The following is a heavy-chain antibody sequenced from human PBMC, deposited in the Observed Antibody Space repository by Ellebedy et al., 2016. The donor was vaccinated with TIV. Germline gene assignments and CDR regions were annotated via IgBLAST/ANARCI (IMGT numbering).Heavy chain of an antibody. CDR1: GGSFSDYY. Sequence: MPGGSLRLSCAVYGGSFSDYYWTWIRQPPGKGLEWIGDINHSGSTNYNPSFKSRVSISVDTSKNQFSLKLSSVTAADTAVYYCARRKVRSGPAFDYWGQGTLVTVSS. J-gene: IGHJ4*02. CDR2: INHSGST. V-gene: IGHV4-34*01. D-gene: IGHD3-10*01. CDR3: ARRKVRSGPAFDY.